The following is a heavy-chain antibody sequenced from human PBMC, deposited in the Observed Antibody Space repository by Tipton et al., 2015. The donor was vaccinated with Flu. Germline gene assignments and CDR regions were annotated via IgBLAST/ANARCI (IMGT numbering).Heavy chain of an antibody. CDR2: ISVSGGSK. Sequence: SLRLSCAASGVTFSNYAMNWVRQAPGKGLEWVSSISVSGGSKHYADSVKGRFTISRDNSKNTLYLQMNSLRIEDTAVYYCAKSEGRAAAGPSNWFAPWGQGTLVTVSS. V-gene: IGHV3-23*01. D-gene: IGHD6-13*01. J-gene: IGHJ5*02. CDR1: GVTFSNYA. CDR3: AKSEGRAAAGPSNWFAP.